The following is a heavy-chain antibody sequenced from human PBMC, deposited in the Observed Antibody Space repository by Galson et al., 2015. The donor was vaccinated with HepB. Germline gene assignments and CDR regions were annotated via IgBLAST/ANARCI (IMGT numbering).Heavy chain of an antibody. CDR1: GGAFNNYV. J-gene: IGHJ3*02. CDR3: AKLSPLDPRGFDI. V-gene: IGHV1-69*04. CDR2: IVPILGIA. Sequence: SVKVSCKASGGAFNNYVIIWVRQAPGQGLEWMGRIVPILGIANYAQKFQGRVTITADKSTSTAYMEVSSLKSEDTAVYYCAKLSPLDPRGFDIWGQGTMVSVSS. D-gene: IGHD2-15*01.